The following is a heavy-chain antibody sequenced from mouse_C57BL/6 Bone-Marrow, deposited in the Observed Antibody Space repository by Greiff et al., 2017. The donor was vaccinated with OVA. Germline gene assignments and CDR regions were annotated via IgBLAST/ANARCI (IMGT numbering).Heavy chain of an antibody. CDR2: IYPRDGST. CDR3: STTVVNY. CDR1: GYTFTSYN. V-gene: IGHV1-85*01. D-gene: IGHD1-1*01. J-gene: IGHJ2*01. Sequence: QVQLQQSGPELVKPGASVKLSCKASGYTFTSYNINWVKQRPGQGLEWIGWIYPRDGSTKYNEKFKGKATLTVDTSSSTAYMELHSLTSEDSAVYFCSTTVVNYWGQGTTLTVSS.